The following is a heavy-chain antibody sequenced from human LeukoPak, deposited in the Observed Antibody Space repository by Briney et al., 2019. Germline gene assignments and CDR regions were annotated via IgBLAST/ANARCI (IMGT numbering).Heavy chain of an antibody. CDR3: ARDGGIAAAFGFDP. CDR2: IIPIFGTA. CDR1: GGTFSSYA. Sequence: ASVKVSCKASGGTFSSYAISWVRQAPGQGLEWMGGIIPIFGTANYAQKFQGRVMITTDESTSTAYMELSSLRSEDTAVYYCARDGGIAAAFGFDPWGQGTLVTVSS. J-gene: IGHJ5*02. V-gene: IGHV1-69*05. D-gene: IGHD6-13*01.